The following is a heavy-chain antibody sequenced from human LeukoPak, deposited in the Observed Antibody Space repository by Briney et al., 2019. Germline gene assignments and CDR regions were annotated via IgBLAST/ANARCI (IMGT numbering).Heavy chain of an antibody. V-gene: IGHV3-23*01. CDR1: GFTFSSYA. CDR2: FSGSGGST. CDR3: AKGRSGSRPYAFDI. J-gene: IGHJ3*02. D-gene: IGHD1-26*01. Sequence: PGGSLSLSCAASGFTFSSYAMSWARQAPGKGLEWVSAFSGSGGSTYYADSVKGRFTISRDNSKNTLYLQMNSLRAEDTAVYYCAKGRSGSRPYAFDIWGQGTMVTVSS.